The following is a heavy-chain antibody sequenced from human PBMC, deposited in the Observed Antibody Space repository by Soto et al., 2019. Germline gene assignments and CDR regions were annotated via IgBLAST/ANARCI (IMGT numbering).Heavy chain of an antibody. CDR1: GYTLTELS. CDR2: FDPEDGET. Sequence: GASVKVSCKVSGYTLTELSMHWVRQAPGKGLEWMGGFDPEDGETIYAQKFQGRVTMTEDTSTDTAYMELSSLRAEDTAVYYCARDTARAMVRIYYGMDVWGQGTTVTVSS. J-gene: IGHJ6*02. D-gene: IGHD3-10*01. V-gene: IGHV1-24*01. CDR3: ARDTARAMVRIYYGMDV.